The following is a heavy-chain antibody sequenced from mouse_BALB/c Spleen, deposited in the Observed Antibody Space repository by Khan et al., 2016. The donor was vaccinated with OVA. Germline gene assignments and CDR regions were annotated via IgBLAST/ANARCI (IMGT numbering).Heavy chain of an antibody. D-gene: IGHD1-1*02. J-gene: IGHJ4*01. V-gene: IGHV3-2*02. Sequence: EVQLVESGPGLVKPSQSLSLTCTVTGYSITSDYAWNWIRQFPGNKLEWMGYISYSGSTNYNPALKSRISITRDTSKNQFFLQLNYVTTEDTATYDSERGGSRYNYAMDYWGQGTSVTVSS. CDR3: ERGGSRYNYAMDY. CDR1: GYSITSDYA. CDR2: ISYSGST.